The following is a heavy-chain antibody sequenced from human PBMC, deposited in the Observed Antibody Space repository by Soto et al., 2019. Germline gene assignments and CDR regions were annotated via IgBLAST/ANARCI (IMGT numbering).Heavy chain of an antibody. CDR3: ARDWGYYVSGSLY. Sequence: ASVKVSCQASGYTFTSYYMHWVRQAPGQGLEWMGVIEPSGGSRSYTQKFQGRVTMTTDTSTSTAYMELRSLRSDDTAVYYCARDWGYYVSGSLYWGQGTLVTVSS. J-gene: IGHJ4*02. V-gene: IGHV1-46*01. CDR1: GYTFTSYY. D-gene: IGHD3-10*01. CDR2: IEPSGGSR.